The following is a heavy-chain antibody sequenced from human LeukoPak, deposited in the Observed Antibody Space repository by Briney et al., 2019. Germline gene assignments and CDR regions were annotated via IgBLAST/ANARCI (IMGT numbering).Heavy chain of an antibody. J-gene: IGHJ6*03. CDR2: IYYSGST. Sequence: PSETLSLTCAVYGGSFSGYYWSWIRQPPGKGLEWIGYIYYSGSTNYNPSLKSRVTISVDTSKNQFSLKLSSVTAADTAVYYCAGGGVSGYYYYMDVWGKGTTVTVSS. V-gene: IGHV4-59*01. D-gene: IGHD1-26*01. CDR3: AGGGVSGYYYYMDV. CDR1: GGSFSGYY.